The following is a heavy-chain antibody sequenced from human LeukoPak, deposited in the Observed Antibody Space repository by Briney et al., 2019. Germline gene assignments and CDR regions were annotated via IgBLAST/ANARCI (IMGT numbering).Heavy chain of an antibody. V-gene: IGHV3-23*01. J-gene: IGHJ4*02. Sequence: GGSLRLSCAASGFTFSSHAMNWVRQAPGKGLGWVSSIIDTGGRTFYADSVKGRFIISRDNSKNTLYLQMNSLGAEDTAIYYCAKETYSYDSSGYSDTAFDHWGQGTLVTVSS. CDR3: AKETYSYDSSGYSDTAFDH. CDR1: GFTFSSHA. D-gene: IGHD3-22*01. CDR2: IIDTGGRT.